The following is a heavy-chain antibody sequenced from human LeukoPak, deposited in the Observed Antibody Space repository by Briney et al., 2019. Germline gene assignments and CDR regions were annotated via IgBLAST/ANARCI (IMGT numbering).Heavy chain of an antibody. CDR3: ARESPGRFGDYVFDI. CDR1: GFSFSSYW. V-gene: IGHV3-7*01. CDR2: IRQDGSEK. D-gene: IGHD4-17*01. J-gene: IGHJ3*02. Sequence: PGGSLRLSCAASGFSFSSYWMSWVRQAPGKGLEWVADIRQDGSEKYSVDSVKGRFTISRDNAKNSLYLQLNSLRAEDTAMYYCARESPGRFGDYVFDIWGQGTMVTVSS.